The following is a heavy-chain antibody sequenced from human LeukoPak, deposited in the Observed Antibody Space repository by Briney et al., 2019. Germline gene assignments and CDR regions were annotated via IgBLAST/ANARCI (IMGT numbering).Heavy chain of an antibody. V-gene: IGHV3-23*01. CDR1: GFTFSTYA. D-gene: IGHD2-15*01. CDR2: ISGNGGTT. J-gene: IGHJ6*03. Sequence: GGSLRLSCAVSGFTFSTYAMSWVCQAPGKGLEWVSAISGNGGTTYFADSVKGRFTISRDNSKNTLYLQMNSLRAEDTAVYYCAKSAFCRGGSCNSHYYYYYYMDVWGKGTTVTVSS. CDR3: AKSAFCRGGSCNSHYYYYYYMDV.